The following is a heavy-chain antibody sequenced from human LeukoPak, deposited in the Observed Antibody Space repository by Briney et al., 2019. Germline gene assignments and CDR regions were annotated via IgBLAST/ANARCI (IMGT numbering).Heavy chain of an antibody. J-gene: IGHJ4*02. CDR1: GGSIRSSSYE. D-gene: IGHD3-3*01. CDR2: IYYSGST. V-gene: IGHV4-39*01. Sequence: SETLSLTCTVSGGSIRSSSYEWGWIRQPPGKGLEWIGSIYYSGSTYYNPSLKSRVTISVDTSKTQFSLKLSSVTAADTAVYYCARADTSYYDFWSGYYPLYYFDYWGQGTLVTVSS. CDR3: ARADTSYYDFWSGYYPLYYFDY.